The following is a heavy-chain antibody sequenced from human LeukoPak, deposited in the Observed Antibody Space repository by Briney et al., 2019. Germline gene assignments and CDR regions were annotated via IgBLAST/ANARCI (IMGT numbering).Heavy chain of an antibody. Sequence: GGSLRLSCVASGFTFNNYAMTWVRQAPGKGLEWVSAISGSGYSTYYADSVKGRFTISRDNSKNTLYLQVNSLRAEDTALYFCAQWSRYFDYWGQGTLVTVSS. CDR2: ISGSGYST. CDR1: GFTFNNYA. D-gene: IGHD1-26*01. V-gene: IGHV3-23*01. J-gene: IGHJ4*02. CDR3: AQWSRYFDY.